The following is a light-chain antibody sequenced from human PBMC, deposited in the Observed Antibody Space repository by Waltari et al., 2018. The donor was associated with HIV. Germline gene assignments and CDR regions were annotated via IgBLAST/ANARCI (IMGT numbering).Light chain of an antibody. CDR2: KAS. V-gene: IGKV1-5*03. J-gene: IGKJ2*01. CDR3: QQYNSYSHT. Sequence: DIQMTQSPSTLSASVGDRVTITGRASQSISSWVAWYQQKPGKAPKRLIYKASSLESGVPSRFSGSGYGTEFTLTISSLQADDFATYYCQQYNSYSHTFGQGTKLEIK. CDR1: QSISSW.